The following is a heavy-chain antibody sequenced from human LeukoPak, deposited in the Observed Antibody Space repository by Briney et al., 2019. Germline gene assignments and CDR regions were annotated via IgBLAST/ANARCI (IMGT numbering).Heavy chain of an antibody. CDR3: AKDRLKYYYDSSGTHAFDI. CDR1: GFTFSSYG. D-gene: IGHD3-22*01. Sequence: GGSLRLSCAASGFTFSSYGMHWVRQAPGKGLEWVAFIRYDGSNKYYADSVKGRFTISRDNSKNTLYPQMNSLRAGDTAVYYCAKDRLKYYYDSSGTHAFDIWGQGTMVTVSS. J-gene: IGHJ3*02. CDR2: IRYDGSNK. V-gene: IGHV3-30*02.